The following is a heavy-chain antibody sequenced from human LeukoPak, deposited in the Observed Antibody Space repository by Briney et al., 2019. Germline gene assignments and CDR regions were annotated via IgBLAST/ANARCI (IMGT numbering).Heavy chain of an antibody. Sequence: GASVKVSCKASGYTFTGYYMHWVRQAPGQGLEWMGWINPNSGGTNYAQKFQGRVTMTRDTSISTAYMELSRLRSDDTAVYYCARVMGRGWYEPSEYYFDYWGQGTLVTVSS. CDR2: INPNSGGT. CDR1: GYTFTGYY. J-gene: IGHJ4*02. CDR3: ARVMGRGWYEPSEYYFDY. D-gene: IGHD6-19*01. V-gene: IGHV1-2*02.